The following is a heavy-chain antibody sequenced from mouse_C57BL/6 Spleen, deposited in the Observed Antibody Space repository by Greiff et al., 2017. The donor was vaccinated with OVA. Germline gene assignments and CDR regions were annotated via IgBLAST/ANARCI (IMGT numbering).Heavy chain of an antibody. Sequence: VQLKESGPELVKPGASVKISCKASGYSFTDYNMHWVKQSTGKSLEWIGVINPNNGTISYNQKFKCKATLTVDQSSSTAYMQLNSLTSEDSAVXYRARYYLDYWGQGTPLTVSS. CDR3: ARYYLDY. CDR1: GYSFTDYN. J-gene: IGHJ2*01. CDR2: INPNNGTI. V-gene: IGHV1-39*01.